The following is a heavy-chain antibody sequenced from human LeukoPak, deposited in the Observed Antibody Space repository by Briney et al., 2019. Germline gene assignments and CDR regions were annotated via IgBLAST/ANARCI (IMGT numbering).Heavy chain of an antibody. D-gene: IGHD4-17*01. V-gene: IGHV4-34*01. CDR3: ARDTPPGGDAIMTADYGDYVGPTWGDTWFDP. Sequence: SETLSLTCAVYGGSFSGYYWSWIRQPPGKGLEWIGEINHSGSTNYNPSLKSRVTISVDTSKNQFSLKLSSVTAADTAAYYCARDTPPGGDAIMTADYGDYVGPTWGDTWFDPWGQGTLVTVSS. J-gene: IGHJ5*02. CDR1: GGSFSGYY. CDR2: INHSGST.